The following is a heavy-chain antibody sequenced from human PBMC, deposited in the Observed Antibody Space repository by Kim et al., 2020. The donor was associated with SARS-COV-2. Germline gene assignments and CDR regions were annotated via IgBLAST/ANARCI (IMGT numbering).Heavy chain of an antibody. D-gene: IGHD2-2*01. CDR3: ASLPAAITVDYYYYGMDV. Sequence: SVKVSCKASGGTFSSYAISWVRQAPGQGLVWMGGIIPIFGTANYAQKFQGRVTITADESTSTAYMELSSLRSEDTAVYYCASLPAAITVDYYYYGMDVWGQGTTVTVSS. J-gene: IGHJ6*02. CDR2: IIPIFGTA. CDR1: GGTFSSYA. V-gene: IGHV1-69*13.